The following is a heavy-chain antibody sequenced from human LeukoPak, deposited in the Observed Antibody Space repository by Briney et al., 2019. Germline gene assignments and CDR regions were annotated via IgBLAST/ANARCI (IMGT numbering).Heavy chain of an antibody. CDR2: IYHSGST. J-gene: IGHJ4*02. D-gene: IGHD6-19*01. CDR1: GGSISSSNW. Sequence: PSETLSLTCAVSGGSISSSNWWSWVRPPPGKGLEWIGEIYHSGSTNYNPSLKSRVTISVDKSKNQFSLKLSSVTAADTAVYYCALRRAVAGTSPFDYWGQGTLVTVSS. CDR3: ALRRAVAGTSPFDY. V-gene: IGHV4-4*02.